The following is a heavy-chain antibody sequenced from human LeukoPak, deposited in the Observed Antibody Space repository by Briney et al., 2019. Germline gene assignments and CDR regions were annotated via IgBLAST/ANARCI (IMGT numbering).Heavy chain of an antibody. J-gene: IGHJ4*02. Sequence: PSQTLPLTCTVSGGSISSGDYYWSWIRQPPGKGLEWIGYIYYSGSTYYNPSLKSRVTISVDTSKNQFSLKLSSVTAADTAVYYCARLKWYSSSWYYFDYWGQGTLVTVSS. CDR3: ARLKWYSSSWYYFDY. CDR2: IYYSGST. V-gene: IGHV4-30-4*01. CDR1: GGSISSGDYY. D-gene: IGHD6-13*01.